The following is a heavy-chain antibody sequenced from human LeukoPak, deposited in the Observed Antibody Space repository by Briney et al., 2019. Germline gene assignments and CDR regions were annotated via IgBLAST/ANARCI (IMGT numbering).Heavy chain of an antibody. CDR3: AKDFPGIAAAGTGFDY. J-gene: IGHJ4*02. CDR2: ISGSGGST. Sequence: GGSLRLSCAASGFTFSSYAMSWVRQAPGKGLEWVSAISGSGGSTYYADSVRGRFTISRDNSKNTLYLQMNSLRAEDTAVYYCAKDFPGIAAAGTGFDYWGQGTLVTVSS. CDR1: GFTFSSYA. D-gene: IGHD6-13*01. V-gene: IGHV3-23*01.